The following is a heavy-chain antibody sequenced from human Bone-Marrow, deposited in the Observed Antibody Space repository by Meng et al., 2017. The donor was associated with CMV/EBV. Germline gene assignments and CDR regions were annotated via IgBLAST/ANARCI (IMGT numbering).Heavy chain of an antibody. V-gene: IGHV1-2*02. Sequence: ASVKVSCKASGYTFTGYYMHWVRQAPGQGLEWMGWINPNSGGTNYAQKFQGRVTMTRDTSISTAYMELSRLRSDDTAVYYCVRVRVVIIKTYGMDVWGQGTTVTVSS. CDR3: VRVRVVIIKTYGMDV. D-gene: IGHD3-3*01. CDR2: INPNSGGT. CDR1: GYTFTGYY. J-gene: IGHJ6*02.